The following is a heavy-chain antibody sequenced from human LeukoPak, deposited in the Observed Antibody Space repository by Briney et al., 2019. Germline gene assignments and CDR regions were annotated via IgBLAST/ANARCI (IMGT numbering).Heavy chain of an antibody. CDR2: IYSGGST. Sequence: GGSLRLSCAASGFTVSSNYMSWVRQAPGKGPEWVSVIYSGGSTYYADSVKGRFTISRDNSKNTLYLQMNSLRAEDTAVYYCARDSPNGGSYSSWGQGTLVTVSS. J-gene: IGHJ4*02. CDR3: ARDSPNGGSYSS. V-gene: IGHV3-53*01. D-gene: IGHD3-10*01. CDR1: GFTVSSNY.